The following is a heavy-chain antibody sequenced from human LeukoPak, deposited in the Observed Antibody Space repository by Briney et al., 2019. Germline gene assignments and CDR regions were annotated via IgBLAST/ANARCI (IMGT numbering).Heavy chain of an antibody. J-gene: IGHJ1*01. CDR2: IYHSGST. CDR3: ARAIYYYDSSGYSRRYFQH. D-gene: IGHD3-22*01. Sequence: SETLSLTCTVSGYSISSGYYWGWIRQPPGKGLEWIGSIYHSGSTYYNPSLKSRVTISVDTSKNQFSLKLSSVTAADTAVYYCARAIYYYDSSGYSRRYFQHWGQGTLVTVSS. CDR1: GYSISSGYY. V-gene: IGHV4-38-2*02.